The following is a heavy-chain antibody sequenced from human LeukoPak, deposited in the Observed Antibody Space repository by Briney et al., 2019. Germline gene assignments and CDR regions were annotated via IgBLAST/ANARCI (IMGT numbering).Heavy chain of an antibody. CDR2: IRSSGRDK. Sequence: GGSLRLSCAVSGFTFGSHSMTCVRQAPGKGLEWVSSIRSSGRDKFYADSVKGRFTIARDDAKNSLFLQMNSLRAEDTAVYYCARGPGIAVAPLQHWGQGTLVTVSS. V-gene: IGHV3-21*01. CDR1: GFTFGSHS. CDR3: ARGPGIAVAPLQH. J-gene: IGHJ1*01. D-gene: IGHD6-19*01.